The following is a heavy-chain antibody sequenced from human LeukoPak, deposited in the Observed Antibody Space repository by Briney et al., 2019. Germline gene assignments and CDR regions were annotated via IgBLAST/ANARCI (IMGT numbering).Heavy chain of an antibody. V-gene: IGHV3-21*01. CDR1: GFTFSSYS. D-gene: IGHD6-13*01. J-gene: IGHJ4*02. CDR3: ERDVWAAAGTFDY. CDR2: ISSSSSYI. Sequence: GGSLRLSCAASGFTFSSYSMNWVRKAPGKGLEWASSISSSSSYIYYADSVRGRFTIPRDNAKNSLYLQMNSLRAEDTAVYYRERDVWAAAGTFDYWGQGTLVTVSS.